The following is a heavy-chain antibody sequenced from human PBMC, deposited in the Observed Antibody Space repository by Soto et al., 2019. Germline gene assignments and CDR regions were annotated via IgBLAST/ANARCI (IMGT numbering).Heavy chain of an antibody. Sequence: PGWSLRLSCAASGFTFSSYAMSWVRQAPGKGLEWVSAISGSGGSTYYADSVKGRFTISRDNSKNTLYLQMNSLRAEDTAVYYCAKDGRIPYSSSWYGGMDVWGQGTTVTVSS. J-gene: IGHJ6*02. D-gene: IGHD6-13*01. CDR1: GFTFSSYA. CDR2: ISGSGGST. V-gene: IGHV3-23*01. CDR3: AKDGRIPYSSSWYGGMDV.